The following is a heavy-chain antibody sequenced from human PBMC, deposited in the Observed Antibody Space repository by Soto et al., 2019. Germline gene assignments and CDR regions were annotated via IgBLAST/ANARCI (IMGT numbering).Heavy chain of an antibody. J-gene: IGHJ3*02. CDR1: GYTFTSYD. V-gene: IGHV1-8*01. D-gene: IGHD3-22*01. CDR2: MNPNSGNT. Sequence: ASVKVSCKASGYTFTSYDINWVRQATGQGLEWMGWMNPNSGNTGYAQKFQGRVTMTRNTPISTAYMELSSLRSEDTAVYYCARRRWDYYDSSGYSDAFDIWGQGTMVTVSS. CDR3: ARRRWDYYDSSGYSDAFDI.